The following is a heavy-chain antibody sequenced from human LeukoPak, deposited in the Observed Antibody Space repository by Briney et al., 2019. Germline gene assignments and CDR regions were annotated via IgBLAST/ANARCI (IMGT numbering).Heavy chain of an antibody. CDR2: ITSSSSYI. CDR1: GFTFSSYS. J-gene: IGHJ6*03. CDR3: AKSGSTSFEDYYYYMDV. Sequence: GGSLRLSCAASGFTFSSYSMSWVRQAPGKGLEWVSSITSSSSYIYYADSVKGRLTISRDNSKNTLYLQMNSLRAEDTAVYYCAKSGSTSFEDYYYYMDVWGKGTTVTISS. V-gene: IGHV3-21*01. D-gene: IGHD2-2*01.